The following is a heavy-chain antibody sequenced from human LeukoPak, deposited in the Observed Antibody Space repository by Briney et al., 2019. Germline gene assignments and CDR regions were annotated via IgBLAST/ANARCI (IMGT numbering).Heavy chain of an antibody. CDR2: IYYSGST. V-gene: IGHV4-39*01. CDR1: GGSISSSSYC. J-gene: IGHJ4*02. D-gene: IGHD3-22*01. Sequence: SETQSLTCTVSGGSISSSSYCWGWIRQPPGKGLEWIGSIYYSGSTYYNRSLKSRVTISVDTSKNQFSLKLSSVTAADTAVYYCAGSGYYLFGLGYWGQGTLVTVSS. CDR3: AGSGYYLFGLGY.